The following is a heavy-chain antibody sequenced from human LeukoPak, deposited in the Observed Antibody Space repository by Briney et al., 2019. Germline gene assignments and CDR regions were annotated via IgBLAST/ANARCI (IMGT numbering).Heavy chain of an antibody. CDR1: GLTSDDHA. Sequence: PGRSLRLSCEVSGLTSDDHAMHWVRQAPGKGLEWVSGIFWRSGDTGYADSVKGRFTISRDNVQNSLSLQMNSLRAEDTAVYYCARWVCSSTSCYYFDYWGQGSLVVVSS. D-gene: IGHD2-2*01. V-gene: IGHV3-9*02. CDR3: ARWVCSSTSCYYFDY. CDR2: IFWRSGDT. J-gene: IGHJ4*02.